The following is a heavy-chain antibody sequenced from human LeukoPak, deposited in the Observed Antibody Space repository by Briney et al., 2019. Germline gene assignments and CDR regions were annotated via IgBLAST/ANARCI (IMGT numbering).Heavy chain of an antibody. CDR1: GFTFSSYG. CDR2: MRYDGSKI. D-gene: IGHD6-13*01. CDR3: AKAIDSSNRLPDY. V-gene: IGHV3-30*02. J-gene: IGHJ4*02. Sequence: PGGSLRLSCAASGFTFSSYGMHWVRQAPGKGLEWVAFMRYDGSKIYYADSVKGRFTISRDNAKNTLYLQMNSLRAEDTAVYYCAKAIDSSNRLPDYWGQGTLVTVSS.